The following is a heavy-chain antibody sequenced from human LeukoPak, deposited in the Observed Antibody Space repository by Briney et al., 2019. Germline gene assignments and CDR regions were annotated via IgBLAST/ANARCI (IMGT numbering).Heavy chain of an antibody. CDR1: GYTFTSYD. CDR3: ARWDTPMVLSPFYFDY. CDR2: MNPNSGNT. V-gene: IGHV1-8*01. Sequence: GASVKVSCKASGYTFTSYDINWVRQATGQGLEWMGWMNPNSGNTGYAQKFQGRVTMTRNTSISTAYMELSSLRSEDTAVYFCARWDTPMVLSPFYFDYWGQGTLVTASS. J-gene: IGHJ4*02. D-gene: IGHD5-18*01.